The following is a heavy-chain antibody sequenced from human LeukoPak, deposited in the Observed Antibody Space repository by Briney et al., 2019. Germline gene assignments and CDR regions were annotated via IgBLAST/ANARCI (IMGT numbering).Heavy chain of an antibody. CDR2: FYHSGGT. V-gene: IGHV4-39*07. D-gene: IGHD2/OR15-2a*01. CDR1: GASLSRDGYY. Sequence: PSETLSLTCNVSGASLSRDGYYWGWLRQPPGKGLEWIGNFYHSGGTYYNPSLKSRVTISVDTSKKLFSLKLSSVTAADTAVYYCARSSGSWEYFDYWGRGTLVTVSS. CDR3: ARSSGSWEYFDY. J-gene: IGHJ4*02.